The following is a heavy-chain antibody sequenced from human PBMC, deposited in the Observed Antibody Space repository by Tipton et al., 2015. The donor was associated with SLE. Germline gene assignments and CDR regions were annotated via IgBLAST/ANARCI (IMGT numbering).Heavy chain of an antibody. CDR1: GGSISSYY. V-gene: IGHV4-59*08. J-gene: IGHJ4*02. CDR3: ARAPSFMVRRFTVYHFDS. D-gene: IGHD3-10*01. Sequence: TLSLTCTVSGGSISSYYWSWIRQPPGKGLEWIGYIYYRGSTNYSPSLKSPVSMSVDRSKNQFSLKVTSVTAADTAVYYCARAPSFMVRRFTVYHFDSWGQGTRVTVSS. CDR2: IYYRGST.